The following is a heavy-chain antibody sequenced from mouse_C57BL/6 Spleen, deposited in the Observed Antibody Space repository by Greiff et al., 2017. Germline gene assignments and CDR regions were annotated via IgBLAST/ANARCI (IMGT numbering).Heavy chain of an antibody. D-gene: IGHD1-1*01. Sequence: VQLQQSGPELVKPGASVKISCKASGYSFTDYNMNWVKQSNGKSLEWIGVINPNYGTTSYNQKFKGKATLTVDQSSSTAYMQLNSLTSEDSAVYYCSRALDGSSYKYFDDWGTGTTVTVSS. CDR1: GYSFTDYN. CDR2: INPNYGTT. V-gene: IGHV1-39*01. CDR3: SRALDGSSYKYFDD. J-gene: IGHJ1*03.